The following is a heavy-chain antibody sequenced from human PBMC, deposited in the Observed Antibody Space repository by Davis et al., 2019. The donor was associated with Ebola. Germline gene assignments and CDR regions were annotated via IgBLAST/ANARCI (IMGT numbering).Heavy chain of an antibody. CDR2: ISAYNGNT. Sequence: ASVKVSCKASGGTFSSYAISWVRQAPGQGLEWMGWISAYNGNTNYAQKLQGRVTMTTDTSTSTAYMELRSLRSDDTAVYYCARDDYSTIDVRNYYYGMDVWGQGTTVTVSS. CDR1: GGTFSSYA. D-gene: IGHD4-11*01. J-gene: IGHJ6*02. V-gene: IGHV1-18*01. CDR3: ARDDYSTIDVRNYYYGMDV.